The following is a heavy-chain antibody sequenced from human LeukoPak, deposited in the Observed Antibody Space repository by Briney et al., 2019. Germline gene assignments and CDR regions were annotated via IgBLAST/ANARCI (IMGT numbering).Heavy chain of an antibody. V-gene: IGHV3-23*01. D-gene: IGHD1-26*01. CDR2: ISGSGGST. Sequence: GGSLRLSCAASGFTFSNYAMNWVRQAPGKGLEWVSAISGSGGSTYYADSVKGRFTISRDNSKNTLYLQMNSLRAEDTAVYYCAKVGEWELGIYYFDYWGQGTLVTVSS. J-gene: IGHJ4*02. CDR3: AKVGEWELGIYYFDY. CDR1: GFTFSNYA.